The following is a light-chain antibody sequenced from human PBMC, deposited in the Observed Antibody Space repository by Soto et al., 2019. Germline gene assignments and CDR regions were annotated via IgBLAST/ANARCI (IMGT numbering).Light chain of an antibody. CDR1: ESIISSY. CDR3: QQYGSPRKT. J-gene: IGKJ1*01. V-gene: IGKV3-20*01. CDR2: GSS. Sequence: EIVLTQSPGTLSLSPGERATLSCRASESIISSYLAWYQQKPGQAPRLLMYGSSSRATGSPDRFSGTGSGTDFTLTISRLEPEDFAVYYCQQYGSPRKTFGQGTKVDIK.